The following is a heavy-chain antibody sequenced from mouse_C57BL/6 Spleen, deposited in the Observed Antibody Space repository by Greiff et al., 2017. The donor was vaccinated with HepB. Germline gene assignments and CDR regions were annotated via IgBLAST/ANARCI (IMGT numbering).Heavy chain of an antibody. CDR1: GYTFTSYW. V-gene: IGHV1-72*01. CDR3: ARSDYCGSRYYAMDY. CDR2: IDPKSGGT. Sequence: VQLQQSGAELVKPGASVKLSCKASGYTFTSYWMHWVKQRPGRGLEWIGRIDPKSGGTKYNEKFKSKATLTVDKPSSTAYMQLSSLTSEDSAVYYCARSDYCGSRYYAMDYWGQGTSVTVAS. D-gene: IGHD1-1*01. J-gene: IGHJ4*01.